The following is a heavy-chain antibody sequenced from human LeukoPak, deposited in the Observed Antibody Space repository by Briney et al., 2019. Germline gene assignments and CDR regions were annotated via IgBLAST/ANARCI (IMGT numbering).Heavy chain of an antibody. CDR3: ASAGYSSGWYLEYFQH. CDR2: IIPIFGTA. CDR1: GGTFSSYA. Sequence: ASVKVSCKASGGTFSSYAISWVRQAPGQGLEWMGRIIPIFGTANYAQKFQGRGTITTDESTSTAYMELSSLRSEDTAVYYCASAGYSSGWYLEYFQHWGQGTLVTVSS. D-gene: IGHD6-19*01. V-gene: IGHV1-69*05. J-gene: IGHJ1*01.